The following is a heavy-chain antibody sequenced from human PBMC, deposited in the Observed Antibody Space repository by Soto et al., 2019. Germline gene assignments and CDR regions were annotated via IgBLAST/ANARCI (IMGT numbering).Heavy chain of an antibody. CDR1: GFSFSRYT. CDR2: IHPGDSDT. CDR3: TLSYGDSYYYYYGMDV. D-gene: IGHD4-17*01. V-gene: IGHV5-51*01. Sequence: GESLKISCVGSGFSFSRYTVGWVRQVPGKGLEWMGVIHPGDSDTIYSPSFQGQVTISADKSISTAYLQWSSLKASDTAMYYCTLSYGDSYYYYYGMDVWGQGTTGTSP. J-gene: IGHJ6*02.